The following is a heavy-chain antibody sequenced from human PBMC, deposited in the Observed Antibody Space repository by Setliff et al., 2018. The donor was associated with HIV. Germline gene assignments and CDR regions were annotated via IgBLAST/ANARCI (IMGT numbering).Heavy chain of an antibody. Sequence: CAASGFTFNNYWIIWVRQAPGKGLEWVANINQDGSHKYYVDSVKGRFTISRDNAKNSLYLQMNSLRAEDTAVYYCARSVIGYYYYGMDVWGQGTLVTVSS. CDR2: INQDGSHK. V-gene: IGHV3-7*01. D-gene: IGHD3-10*01. CDR1: GFTFNNYW. J-gene: IGHJ6*02. CDR3: ARSVIGYYYYGMDV.